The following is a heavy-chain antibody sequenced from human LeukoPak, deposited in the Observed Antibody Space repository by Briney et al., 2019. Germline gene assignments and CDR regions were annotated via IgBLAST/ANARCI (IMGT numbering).Heavy chain of an antibody. J-gene: IGHJ4*02. D-gene: IGHD3-22*01. CDR1: GFTFSDYY. CDR3: ARDPLLYDSSGYYYDPYYFDY. V-gene: IGHV3-11*01. Sequence: KPGGSLRLSCAASGFTFSDYYMSWIRQAPGKGLEWVSYISSSGSTIYYADSVKGRFTISRDNAKNSLYLQMNSLRAEDTAVYYCARDPLLYDSSGYYYDPYYFDYWGQGTLVTVSS. CDR2: ISSSGSTI.